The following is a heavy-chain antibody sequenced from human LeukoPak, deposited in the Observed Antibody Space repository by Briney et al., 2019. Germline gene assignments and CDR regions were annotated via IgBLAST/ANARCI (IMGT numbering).Heavy chain of an antibody. CDR1: GGSFSGYY. Sequence: SETLSLTCAVYGGSFSGYYWSWIRQPPGKGLEWIGEINHSGITIYNPSLKSRVTMSVDTSKNHFSLKMNSMTAADTATYYCARVVGAPLDAFDFWGQGTMVTVS. CDR2: INHSGIT. J-gene: IGHJ3*01. V-gene: IGHV4-34*10. CDR3: ARVVGAPLDAFDF. D-gene: IGHD2-15*01.